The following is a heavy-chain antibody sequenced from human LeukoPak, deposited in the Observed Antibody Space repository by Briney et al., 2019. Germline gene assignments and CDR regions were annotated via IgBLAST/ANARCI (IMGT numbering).Heavy chain of an antibody. CDR2: VHYSGST. V-gene: IGHV4-59*01. Sequence: PSETLSLTCIVSGGSITSYYWSWIRQPPGKGLEWLGYVHYSGSTDYNPSLRSRVTISLDTSKNQFSLKLNSMTAADTAIYYCARAGAYCSTTSCACDSWGQGTLATVSS. CDR3: ARAGAYCSTTSCACDS. CDR1: GGSITSYY. J-gene: IGHJ4*02. D-gene: IGHD2-2*01.